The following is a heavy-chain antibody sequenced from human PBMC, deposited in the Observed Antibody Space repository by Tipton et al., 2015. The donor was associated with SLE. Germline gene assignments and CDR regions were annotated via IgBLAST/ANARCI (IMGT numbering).Heavy chain of an antibody. CDR1: GYSISSDHF. Sequence: TLSLTCSVSGYSISSDHFWAWIRQPPGKGLEWIGSFSHSDTSSYNPSVQSRVTVSVDTSRNQFSLKLTSVTAADTAIYYCARGLRLHRNYIYLDTWGQGTLVTVSS. J-gene: IGHJ5*02. V-gene: IGHV4-38-2*02. CDR3: ARGLRLHRNYIYLDT. CDR2: FSHSDTS. D-gene: IGHD4-11*01.